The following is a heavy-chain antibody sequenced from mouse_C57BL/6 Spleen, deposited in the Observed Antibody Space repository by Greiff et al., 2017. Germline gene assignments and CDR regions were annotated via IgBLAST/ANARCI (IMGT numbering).Heavy chain of an antibody. CDR1: GYTFTDYY. V-gene: IGHV1-26*01. Sequence: EVQLQQSGPELVKPGASVKISCKASGYTFTDYYMNWVKQSHGKSLEWIGDINPYNGGTSYNQKFKGKATLTVDKSSSTAYMELRSLTSEDSAVYYCARRGLGGFADWGPGTLVTVSA. CDR3: ARRGLGGFAD. CDR2: INPYNGGT. J-gene: IGHJ3*01.